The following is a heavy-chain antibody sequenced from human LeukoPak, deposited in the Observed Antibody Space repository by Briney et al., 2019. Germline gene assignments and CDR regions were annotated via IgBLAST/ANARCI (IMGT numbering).Heavy chain of an antibody. CDR1: GFTFSSYG. CDR3: ARASAFSGILDY. D-gene: IGHD3-10*01. J-gene: IGHJ4*02. Sequence: GGSLRLSCAASGFTFSSYGMNWVRQAPGKGLEWVSSISSSSSYIYYAGSVKGRFTISRDNAKNTLYLQMNSLRAEDTAVYYCARASAFSGILDYWGQGTLVTVSS. CDR2: ISSSSSYI. V-gene: IGHV3-21*01.